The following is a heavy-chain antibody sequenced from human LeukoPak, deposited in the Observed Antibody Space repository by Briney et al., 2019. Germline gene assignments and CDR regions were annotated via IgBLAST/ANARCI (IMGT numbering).Heavy chain of an antibody. V-gene: IGHV3-11*01. J-gene: IGHJ4*02. CDR1: GFTFNDYY. D-gene: IGHD5-12*01. Sequence: GGSLRLSCAASGFTFNDYYMSWIRQAPGKGLEWVSYISSSGSTIYYADSVKGRFTISRDNAKNSLYLQMNSLRAEDTAVYYCAIYPTHIRYIVATMWGQGTLVTVSS. CDR2: ISSSGSTI. CDR3: AIYPTHIRYIVATM.